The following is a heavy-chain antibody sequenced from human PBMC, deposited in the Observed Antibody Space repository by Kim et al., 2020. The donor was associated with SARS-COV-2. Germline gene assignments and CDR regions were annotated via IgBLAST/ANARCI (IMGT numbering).Heavy chain of an antibody. J-gene: IGHJ6*01. V-gene: IGHV4-34*01. CDR3: ARGPYYCSGGSCYYYGMDV. CDR2: INHSGST. Sequence: SETLSLTCAVYGGSFSGYYWSWIRQPPGKGLEWIGEINHSGSTNYNPSLKSRVTISVDTSKNQFSLKLSSVTAADTAVYYCARGPYYCSGGSCYYYGMDV. CDR1: GGSFSGYY. D-gene: IGHD2-15*01.